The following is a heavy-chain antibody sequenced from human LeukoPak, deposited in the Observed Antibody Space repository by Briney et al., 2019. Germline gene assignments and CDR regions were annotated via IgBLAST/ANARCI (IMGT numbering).Heavy chain of an antibody. D-gene: IGHD5-12*01. CDR1: GYTFTSYA. V-gene: IGHV1-69*13. Sequence: GASVKVSCKASGYTFTSYAISWVRQAPGQGLEWMGGIIPIFGTANYAQKFQGRVTITADESTSTAYMELSSLRSEDTAVYYCARDGYHDTERNWFDPWGQGTLVTVSS. J-gene: IGHJ5*02. CDR3: ARDGYHDTERNWFDP. CDR2: IIPIFGTA.